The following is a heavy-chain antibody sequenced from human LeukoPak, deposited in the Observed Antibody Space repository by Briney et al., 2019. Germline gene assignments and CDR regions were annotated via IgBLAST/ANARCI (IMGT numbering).Heavy chain of an antibody. CDR1: GYTFTSYG. Sequence: ASVKVSCKASGYTFTSYGISWVRLAPGQGLEWMGWISPYNGNTNYARDLQARVTMTTDTSTSTAYMEVRSLRSDDTAVYYCARLITMIVVAPSSSYWYFDLWGRGTLVTVSS. V-gene: IGHV1-18*01. J-gene: IGHJ2*01. D-gene: IGHD3-22*01. CDR3: ARLITMIVVAPSSSYWYFDL. CDR2: ISPYNGNT.